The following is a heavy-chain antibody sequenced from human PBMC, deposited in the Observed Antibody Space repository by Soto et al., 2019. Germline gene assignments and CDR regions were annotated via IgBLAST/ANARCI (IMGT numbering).Heavy chain of an antibody. V-gene: IGHV1-2*02. J-gene: IGHJ4*02. CDR1: GYTFTGYY. Sequence: GASVKVSCKASGYTFTGYYMHWVGQAPGQGLEWMGWINPNSGGTNYAQKFQGRVTMTRDTSISTAYMELSRLRSDDTAVYYCASQGKLGYCSGDNCYSNDYWGQGTMLTVSS. D-gene: IGHD2-15*01. CDR3: ASQGKLGYCSGDNCYSNDY. CDR2: INPNSGGT.